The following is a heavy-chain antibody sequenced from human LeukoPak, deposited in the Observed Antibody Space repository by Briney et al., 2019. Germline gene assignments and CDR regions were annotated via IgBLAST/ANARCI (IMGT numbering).Heavy chain of an antibody. D-gene: IGHD5-18*01. CDR1: GGTFSSYA. Sequence: SVKVSCKASGGTFSSYAISWVRQAPGQGLEWMGGIIPIFGTANYAQKLQGRVTMTTDTSTSTAYMELRSLRSDDTAVYYCARRNTLTDAFDIWGQGTMVTVSS. CDR3: ARRNTLTDAFDI. CDR2: IIPIFGTA. J-gene: IGHJ3*02. V-gene: IGHV1-69*05.